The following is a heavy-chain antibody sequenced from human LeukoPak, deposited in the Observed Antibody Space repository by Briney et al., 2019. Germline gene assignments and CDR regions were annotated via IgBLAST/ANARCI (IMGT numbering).Heavy chain of an antibody. CDR2: IIPIFGTA. V-gene: IGHV1-69*06. Sequence: SVKVSCKASGGTFSSYAISWVRQAPGQGLEWMGGIIPIFGTANYAQNFRGRVTMSEDTSTDTAYMEVSSLRSEDTAIYYCADFGVVTNWFDPWGQGTLVTVSS. CDR3: ADFGVVTNWFDP. CDR1: GGTFSSYA. J-gene: IGHJ5*02. D-gene: IGHD3-3*01.